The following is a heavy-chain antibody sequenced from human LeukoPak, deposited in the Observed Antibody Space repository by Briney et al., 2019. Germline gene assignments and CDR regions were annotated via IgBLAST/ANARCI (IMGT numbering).Heavy chain of an antibody. J-gene: IGHJ4*02. CDR1: GGSISSSSYY. Sequence: SETLSLTCTVSGGSISSSSYYWGWIRQPPGKGPEWIGSIYYSGSTYCNPSLKSRVTISVDTSKNQFSLKLSSVTAADTAVYYCARLWDGTGVWGQGTLVTVSS. V-gene: IGHV4-39*01. CDR2: IYYSGST. CDR3: ARLWDGTGV. D-gene: IGHD3-10*01.